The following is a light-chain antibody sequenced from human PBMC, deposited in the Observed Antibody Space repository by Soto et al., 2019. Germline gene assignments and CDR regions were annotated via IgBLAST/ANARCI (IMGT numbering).Light chain of an antibody. J-gene: IGLJ1*01. CDR2: DDS. Sequence: SYELTQPPSVSVAPGQTARITCGGNNIGSKSVHWYQQKPGQAPVPVVDDDSDRPSGIPERFSGSNSGNTATLTISRVEAGDEADYYCQVWASTAEFFVFGSGTKVTVL. V-gene: IGLV3-21*02. CDR3: QVWASTAEFFV. CDR1: NIGSKS.